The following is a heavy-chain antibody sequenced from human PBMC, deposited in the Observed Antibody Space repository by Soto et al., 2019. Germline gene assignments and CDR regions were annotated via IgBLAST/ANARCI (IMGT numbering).Heavy chain of an antibody. D-gene: IGHD5-12*01. V-gene: IGHV3-74*01. CDR1: GFTFSSYW. CDR3: ARVGGYDNDAFDI. J-gene: IGHJ3*02. CDR2: INSDGSST. Sequence: GGSLRLSCAASGFTFSSYWMHWVRQAPGKGLVWVSRINSDGSSTSYADSVKGRLTISRDNAKNTLYLQMNSLRAEDTAVYYCARVGGYDNDAFDIWGQGTMVTVSS.